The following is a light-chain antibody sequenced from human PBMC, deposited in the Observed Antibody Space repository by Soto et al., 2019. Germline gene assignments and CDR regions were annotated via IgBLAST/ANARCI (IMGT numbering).Light chain of an antibody. CDR2: EVS. V-gene: IGLV2-8*01. J-gene: IGLJ3*02. CDR1: SSDVGGYKY. Sequence: QSALSQPPSASGSPGQSVTISCTGTSSDVGGYKYVSWYQQHPGKAPKLMIYEVSKRPSGVPDRFSGSKSGNTASLTVSGLQAEDEADYYCSSYAGSILGVFGGGTQLTVL. CDR3: SSYAGSILGV.